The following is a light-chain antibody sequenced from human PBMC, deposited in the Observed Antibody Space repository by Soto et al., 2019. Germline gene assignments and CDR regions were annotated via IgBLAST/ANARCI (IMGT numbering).Light chain of an antibody. CDR2: EVT. V-gene: IGLV2-8*01. J-gene: IGLJ3*02. Sequence: QSALTQPPSASGSPGQSVTISCTGTSSDVGAYNYVSWYQQHPGKAPKLMIYEVTKRPSGVPDRFSGSKSGNTASLTVSGLQAEDEAYYYCSSYADSISVLFGGGTKLTVL. CDR3: SSYADSISVL. CDR1: SSDVGAYNY.